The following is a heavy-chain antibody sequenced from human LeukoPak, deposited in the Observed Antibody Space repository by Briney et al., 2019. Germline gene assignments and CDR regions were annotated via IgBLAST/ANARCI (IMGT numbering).Heavy chain of an antibody. V-gene: IGHV3-53*01. CDR2: TYSSGST. CDR3: ATESYGAT. CDR1: DFTVSSNS. Sequence: GGSLRLSCAASDFTVSSNSMSWVRQAPGKGLEWVSVTYSSGSTHYADSVKGRFTISRDSSKNTLYLQMNSLRAEGTAVYYCATESYGATWGQGTLVTVSS. D-gene: IGHD1-26*01. J-gene: IGHJ4*02.